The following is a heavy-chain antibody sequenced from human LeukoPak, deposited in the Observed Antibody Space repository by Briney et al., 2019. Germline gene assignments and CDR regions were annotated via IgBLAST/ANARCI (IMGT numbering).Heavy chain of an antibody. CDR1: GFTFSNYG. D-gene: IGHD5-12*01. CDR2: ISYDGSNK. V-gene: IGHV3-30*18. Sequence: GRSLRLSCAASGFTFSNYGMHWVRQAPGKGLEWVAVISYDGSNKYYTDSVKRRFTISRDNSKNTLYLQMNSLRAEDTAVYYCAKDRTAGYDCLLDYWGQGTLVTVSS. CDR3: AKDRTAGYDCLLDY. J-gene: IGHJ4*02.